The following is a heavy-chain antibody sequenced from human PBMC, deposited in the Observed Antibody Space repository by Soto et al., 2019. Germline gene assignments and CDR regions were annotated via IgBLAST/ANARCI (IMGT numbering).Heavy chain of an antibody. Sequence: QVQLVESGGGVVQPGKSLRLSCAASGFTFSSYALHWVRQAPGKGLEWVAVISYDGNNKYYADSVKGRFTISRDNSKNTRYLQMTSLRAEDTAVDYCARDLVGGSYPNDGYWGQGTLVTVSS. CDR1: GFTFSSYA. CDR3: ARDLVGGSYPNDGY. CDR2: ISYDGNNK. D-gene: IGHD3-16*02. J-gene: IGHJ4*02. V-gene: IGHV3-30-3*01.